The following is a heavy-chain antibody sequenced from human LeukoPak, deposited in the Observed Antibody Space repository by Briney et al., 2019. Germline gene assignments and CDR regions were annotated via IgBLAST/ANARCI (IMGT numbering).Heavy chain of an antibody. CDR2: IYYSGST. CDR3: ARHSPILTGYYVGY. Sequence: SETLSLTCTVSGGSFSSGSYYWSWIRQPPGKGLEWIGYIYYSGSTNYNPSLKSQVTISGDTSRNQFSLKLSSVTAADTAVYYCARHSPILTGYYVGYWGQGTLVTVSS. V-gene: IGHV4-61*01. CDR1: GGSFSSGSYY. J-gene: IGHJ4*02. D-gene: IGHD3-9*01.